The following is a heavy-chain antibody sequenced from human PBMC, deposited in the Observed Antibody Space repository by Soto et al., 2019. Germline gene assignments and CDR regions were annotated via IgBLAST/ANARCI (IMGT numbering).Heavy chain of an antibody. CDR3: AAWDISNI. Sequence: LRLSCSGFGFSINTYWMNWIRQTPGKGLEWVANINPEGNAKTYVDPVKGRFFVSRDNTRNSLDLQMTSLRVEDSAIYFCAAWDISNIWGQGILVTVSS. V-gene: IGHV3-7*01. J-gene: IGHJ4*02. CDR2: INPEGNAK. D-gene: IGHD2-15*01. CDR1: GFSINTYW.